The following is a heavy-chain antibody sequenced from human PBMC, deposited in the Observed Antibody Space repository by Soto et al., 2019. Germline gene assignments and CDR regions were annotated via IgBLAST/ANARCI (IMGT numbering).Heavy chain of an antibody. CDR2: SYYSGST. CDR1: GGSVSSGSYY. D-gene: IGHD2-15*01. CDR3: ARGGGYDSFDF. Sequence: SETLSLTCTVTGGSVSSGSYYWSWIRQPPGKGLEWIGYSYYSGSTNYNPSLKSRVTISVDTSKTQFSLSLSSMTAADKAVYYCARGGGYDSFDFWGQGIQVTVSS. J-gene: IGHJ4*02. V-gene: IGHV4-61*01.